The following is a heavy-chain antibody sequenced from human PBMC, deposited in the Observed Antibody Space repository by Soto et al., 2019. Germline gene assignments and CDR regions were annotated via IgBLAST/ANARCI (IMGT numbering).Heavy chain of an antibody. CDR1: GFSFSSYG. CDR3: AKEGRQWLTYYYYGMDV. J-gene: IGHJ6*02. CDR2: ISYDGSKE. V-gene: IGHV3-30*18. Sequence: QPGGSLRLSCAASGFSFSSYGMHWVRQVPGQGPEWVAVISYDGSKETYADSVKGRFTISRDNSKNTLYLQMNSLRVEDTALYYCAKEGRQWLTYYYYGMDVWGQGTSVTVSS. D-gene: IGHD6-19*01.